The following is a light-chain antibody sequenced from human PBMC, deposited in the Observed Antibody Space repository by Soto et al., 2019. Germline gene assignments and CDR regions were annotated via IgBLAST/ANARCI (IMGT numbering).Light chain of an antibody. CDR3: QQYDNLPRT. V-gene: IGKV1-33*01. J-gene: IGKJ1*01. CDR1: QDISNY. Sequence: IQMTQSPSSLSACVGDRVTITCQASQDISNYLNWYQQKPGKAPKLLIYDASNLETGVPSRFSGSGSGTDFTFTISSLQPEDIATYYCQQYDNLPRTFGQGTKADIK. CDR2: DAS.